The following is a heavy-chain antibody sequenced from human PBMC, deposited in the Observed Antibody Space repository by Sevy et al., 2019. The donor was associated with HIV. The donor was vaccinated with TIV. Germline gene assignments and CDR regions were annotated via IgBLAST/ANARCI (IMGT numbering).Heavy chain of an antibody. CDR3: ARRWGDYDSGKYCPF. CDR1: GYTFTSYD. J-gene: IGHJ4*02. D-gene: IGHD3-22*01. V-gene: IGHV1-8*01. Sequence: ASVKVSCKASGYTFTSYDINWVRQATGQGLEWMGWMNPKSGNTGYAQKFQGRVTMTRDTTISTAYMELSSLRSEDTAVYYCARRWGDYDSGKYCPFWGQGTLVTVSS. CDR2: MNPKSGNT.